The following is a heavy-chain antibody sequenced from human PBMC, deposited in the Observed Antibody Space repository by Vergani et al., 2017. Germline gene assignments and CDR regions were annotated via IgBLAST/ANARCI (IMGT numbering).Heavy chain of an antibody. CDR3: ARVRRDDSSGYYYYYGMDV. J-gene: IGHJ6*02. CDR2: NYYSGST. V-gene: IGHV4-30-4*01. CDR1: GGSISSGDYY. Sequence: QVQLQESGPGLVKPSQTLSLTCTVSGGSISSGDYYWSWIRQPPGKGLEWIGYNYYSGSTYYNPSLKSRVTISVDTSKNQFSLKLCSVTAADTAVYYCARVRRDDSSGYYYYYGMDVWGQGTTVTVSS. D-gene: IGHD3-22*01.